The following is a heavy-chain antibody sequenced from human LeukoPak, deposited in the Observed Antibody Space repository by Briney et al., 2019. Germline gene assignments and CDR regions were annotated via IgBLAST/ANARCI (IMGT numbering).Heavy chain of an antibody. CDR2: ISSTSSYT. Sequence: PGGSLTLSCAASGFAVSDYYLSWLRQAPGKGLEWVSYISSTSSYTNYAASVKGRFTISRDNAKNSLYLQMNSLRAEDTAVYYCARASMRMTTAGLVDYWGQGTLVTVSS. CDR3: ARASMRMTTAGLVDY. CDR1: GFAVSDYY. J-gene: IGHJ4*02. D-gene: IGHD6-13*01. V-gene: IGHV3-11*05.